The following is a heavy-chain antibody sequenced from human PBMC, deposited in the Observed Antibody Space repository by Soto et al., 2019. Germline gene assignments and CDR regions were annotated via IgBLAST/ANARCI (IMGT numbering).Heavy chain of an antibody. Sequence: LSLTCTVSGGSISSGGYYWSWIRQHPGKGLEWIGYIYYSGSTYYNPSLKSRVTISVDTSKNQFSLKLSSVTAADTAVYYCARAYPSYPYFDYWGQGTLVTVSS. V-gene: IGHV4-31*03. J-gene: IGHJ4*02. CDR3: ARAYPSYPYFDY. CDR2: IYYSGST. CDR1: GGSISSGGYY. D-gene: IGHD1-26*01.